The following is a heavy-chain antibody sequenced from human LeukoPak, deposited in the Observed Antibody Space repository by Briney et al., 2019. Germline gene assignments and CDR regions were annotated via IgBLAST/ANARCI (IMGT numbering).Heavy chain of an antibody. Sequence: GGSLRLSCAASGFTFSGSAMHWVRQASGKGLEWVGRIRSKANSYATAYAASVKGRFTISRDDSKNTAYLQMNSLRAEDTAVYYCAKDLGSGYYWGQGTLVTVSS. V-gene: IGHV3-73*01. D-gene: IGHD6-19*01. CDR1: GFTFSGSA. J-gene: IGHJ4*02. CDR3: AKDLGSGYY. CDR2: IRSKANSYAT.